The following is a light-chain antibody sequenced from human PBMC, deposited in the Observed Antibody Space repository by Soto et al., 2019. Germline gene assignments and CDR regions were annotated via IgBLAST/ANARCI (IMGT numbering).Light chain of an antibody. V-gene: IGKV3-15*01. CDR3: QQYNNWPRT. Sequence: EIVMTQSPATLPVPPGERASLSCRASQSISSNLAWYQLKPGQAPRLLIYGASTRATGIPARFSGSGSGTEFTLTISSLQSEDFAVYYCQQYNNWPRTFGQGTKVDIK. CDR1: QSISSN. J-gene: IGKJ1*01. CDR2: GAS.